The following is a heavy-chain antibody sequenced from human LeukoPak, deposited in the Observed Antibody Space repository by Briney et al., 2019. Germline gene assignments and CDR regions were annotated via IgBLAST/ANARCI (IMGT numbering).Heavy chain of an antibody. J-gene: IGHJ4*02. D-gene: IGHD1-26*01. V-gene: IGHV3-23*01. CDR2: IRDSGSST. CDR3: AKYGPQDSGSSHFDY. Sequence: GGSLRLSCAASGFTFSSYAMSWVRQAPGKGLEWVSAIRDSGSSTHCADSVKGRFTTSRDNSKNTLFLQMNSLRAEDTAIYYCAKYGPQDSGSSHFDYWGQGALVTVSS. CDR1: GFTFSSYA.